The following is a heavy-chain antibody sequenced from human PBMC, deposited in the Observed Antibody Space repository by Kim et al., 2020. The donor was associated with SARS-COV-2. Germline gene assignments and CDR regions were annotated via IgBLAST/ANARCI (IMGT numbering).Heavy chain of an antibody. J-gene: IGHJ4*02. CDR1: GYTFTSYG. CDR2: ISAYNGNT. CDR3: ARARGRQQQLARQEFDY. Sequence: ASVKVSCKASGYTFTSYGISWVRQALGQGLEWMGWISAYNGNTNYAQKLQGRVTMTTDTSTSTAYMELRSLRSDDTAVYYCARARGRQQQLARQEFDYWGQGTLVTVSS. V-gene: IGHV1-18*01. D-gene: IGHD6-13*01.